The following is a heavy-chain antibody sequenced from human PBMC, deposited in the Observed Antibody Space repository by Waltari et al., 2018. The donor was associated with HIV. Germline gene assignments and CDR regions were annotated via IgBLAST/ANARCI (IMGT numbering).Heavy chain of an antibody. V-gene: IGHV3-30*02. D-gene: IGHD3-3*01. CDR2: IRHDGSNK. Sequence: QVQLVESGGGVVQPGGSLRLSCAASEFTFSSYGMHWVRQAPGKGLEVVAFIRHDGSNKDYADSVKGRFTITRDNPKNTLYLQMNSLRAEDTAMYYCAKELRFLSRYFGMDVWGQGTTVTVSS. J-gene: IGHJ6*02. CDR3: AKELRFLSRYFGMDV. CDR1: EFTFSSYG.